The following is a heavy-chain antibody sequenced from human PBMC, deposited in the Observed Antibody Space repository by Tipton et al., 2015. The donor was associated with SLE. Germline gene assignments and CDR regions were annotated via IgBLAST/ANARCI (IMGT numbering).Heavy chain of an antibody. CDR2: IYHSGST. CDR1: GYSISSGYY. J-gene: IGHJ2*01. V-gene: IGHV4-38-2*02. Sequence: LRLSCAVSGYSISSGYYWGWIRQPPGKGLEWIGSIYHSGSTYYNPSLKSRVTISVDTSKNQSSLKLSSVTAADTAVYYCAREEGRYFDLWGRGTLVTVSS. D-gene: IGHD3-10*01. CDR3: AREEGRYFDL.